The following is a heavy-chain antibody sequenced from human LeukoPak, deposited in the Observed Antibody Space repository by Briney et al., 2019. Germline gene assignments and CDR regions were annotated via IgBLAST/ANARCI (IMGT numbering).Heavy chain of an antibody. CDR3: VSFYETY. D-gene: IGHD2/OR15-2a*01. V-gene: IGHV3-74*01. CDR1: GNYW. J-gene: IGHJ4*02. CDR2: INSDGSWT. Sequence: GGSLRLSCVASGNYWMHWVRQAPGKGLVWVSRINSDGSWTSYADSVKGRFTISKDNAKNTVYLQMNSLRAEDTAVYYCVSFYETYWGRGTLVTVSS.